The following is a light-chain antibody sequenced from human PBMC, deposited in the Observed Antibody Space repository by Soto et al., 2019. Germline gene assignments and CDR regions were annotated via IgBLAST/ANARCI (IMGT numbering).Light chain of an antibody. CDR1: QSLLHRNGKKY. Sequence: EIGMTQSPLYLPVSPGAPASISCSSSQSLLHRNGKKYLNWYLQKRGRSPQPLIFLGSKRASGVPDRISGSGSVSNFTLKISRVEAEDVGVYFCMQVLQTPITFGQGTRLDIK. CDR3: MQVLQTPIT. V-gene: IGKV2-28*01. CDR2: LGS. J-gene: IGKJ5*01.